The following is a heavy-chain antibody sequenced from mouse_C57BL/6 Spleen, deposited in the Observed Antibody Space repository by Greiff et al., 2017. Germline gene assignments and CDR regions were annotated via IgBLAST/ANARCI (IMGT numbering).Heavy chain of an antibody. J-gene: IGHJ2*01. V-gene: IGHV1-26*01. CDR1: GYTFTDYY. CDR2: INPNNGGT. D-gene: IGHD1-1*01. CDR3: AREYYGRSLHFDY. Sequence: EVQLQQSGPELVKPGASVKISCKASGYTFTDYYMNWVKQSHGKSLEWIGDINPNNGGTSYNQKFKGKATLTVDKSSSTAYMELRSLTSEDSAVYYCAREYYGRSLHFDYWGRGTTLTVSS.